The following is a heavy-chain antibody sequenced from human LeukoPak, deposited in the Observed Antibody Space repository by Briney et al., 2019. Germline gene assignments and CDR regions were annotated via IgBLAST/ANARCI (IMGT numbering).Heavy chain of an antibody. Sequence: SETLSLTCTVSGGPISSRTYYWGWIRQSPGKGLEWIGSIHFGGNTFYNPSLKSRFTISVDTPKNQFSLKLSSVTAADTAVYYCVLYPQGRNGMDVWGQGTTVTVSS. V-gene: IGHV4-39*01. CDR3: VLYPQGRNGMDV. CDR2: IHFGGNT. D-gene: IGHD2-15*01. CDR1: GGPISSRTYY. J-gene: IGHJ6*02.